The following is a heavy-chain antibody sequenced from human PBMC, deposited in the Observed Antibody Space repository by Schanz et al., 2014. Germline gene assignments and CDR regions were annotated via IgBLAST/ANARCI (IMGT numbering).Heavy chain of an antibody. CDR1: GYTLTAYY. CDR2: INPDSGGT. D-gene: IGHD3-3*01. CDR3: ARGTRVRTTDFWSGLYYFDY. Sequence: QVQLVQSGAEVKKPGASVKVSCKASGYTLTAYYMHWVRQAPGQGLEWMGWINPDSGGTNYAQKFQGRVTMTRDTSISTAYMELRRLRSDDTAVYYCARGTRVRTTDFWSGLYYFDYWGQGTLVTVSS. V-gene: IGHV1-2*02. J-gene: IGHJ4*02.